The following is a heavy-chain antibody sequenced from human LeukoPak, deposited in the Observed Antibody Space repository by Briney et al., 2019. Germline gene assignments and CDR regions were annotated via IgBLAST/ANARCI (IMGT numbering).Heavy chain of an antibody. D-gene: IGHD1-26*01. J-gene: IGHJ4*02. Sequence: ASVKVSCKASGYTFTSYYMHWVRQAPGQGLEWMGWINSNSGDTKYAQKFQGRVTMARDTSITTVYMELSSLRSDDTAVYYCARDKSGIDYWGQGTLVTVSS. CDR3: ARDKSGIDY. CDR1: GYTFTSYY. V-gene: IGHV1-2*02. CDR2: INSNSGDT.